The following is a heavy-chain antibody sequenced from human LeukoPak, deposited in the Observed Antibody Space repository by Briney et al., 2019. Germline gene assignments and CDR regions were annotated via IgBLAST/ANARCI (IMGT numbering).Heavy chain of an antibody. D-gene: IGHD3-3*01. V-gene: IGHV1-24*01. CDR2: FDPEDGET. J-gene: IGHJ6*03. CDR1: GYTLTELS. CDR3: ARDQGITIFGVVIISYYYMDV. Sequence: VASVKVSCKVSGYTLTELSMHWVRQAPGKGLEWMGGFDPEDGETIYAQKLQGRVTMTTDTSTSTAYMELRSLRSDDTAVYYCARDQGITIFGVVIISYYYMDVWGKGTTVTVSS.